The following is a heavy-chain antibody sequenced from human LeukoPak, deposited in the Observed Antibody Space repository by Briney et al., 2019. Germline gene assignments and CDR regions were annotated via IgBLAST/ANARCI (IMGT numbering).Heavy chain of an antibody. D-gene: IGHD2-2*01. CDR3: ARDIVVVPAARGAHRYYYMDV. Sequence: SETLSLTCTVSGDSLRKSTFYWSWIRQPAGKGLEWIGRIYTSGSTNYNPSLKSRVTISVDTSKNQFSLKLSSVTAADTAVYYCARDIVVVPAARGAHRYYYMDVWGKGTTVTVSS. J-gene: IGHJ6*03. V-gene: IGHV4-61*02. CDR1: GDSLRKSTFY. CDR2: IYTSGST.